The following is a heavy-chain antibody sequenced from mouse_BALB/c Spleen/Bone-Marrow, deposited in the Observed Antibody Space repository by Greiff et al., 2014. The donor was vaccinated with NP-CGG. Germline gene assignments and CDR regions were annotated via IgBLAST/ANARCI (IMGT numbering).Heavy chain of an antibody. D-gene: IGHD1-1*01. Sequence: QGQLQQSGAGMGRAGASVKIFCKAFGYGFSTYWVKWGKQRAGQGLGGIGQIYSGDGDTNYNGKFKGTATLTADKSSSTAYMQLSSLTSEDSAVYFCARSGYGSSYDYWGQGSTLTVSS. CDR2: IYSGDGDT. CDR3: ARSGYGSSYDY. CDR1: GYGFSTYW. V-gene: IGHV1-80*01. J-gene: IGHJ2*01.